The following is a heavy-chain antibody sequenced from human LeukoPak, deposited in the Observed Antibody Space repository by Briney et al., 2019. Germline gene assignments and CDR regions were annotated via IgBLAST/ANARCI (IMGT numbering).Heavy chain of an antibody. V-gene: IGHV3-53*01. CDR1: GFTVSTSY. J-gene: IGHJ4*02. CDR2: IYSGGST. D-gene: IGHD3-10*01. CDR3: ARGRDSGSYHLDY. Sequence: PGGSLRLSCAASGFTVSTSYMTWVRQTPGKGLEWVSLIYSGGSTYYADSVKGRFTISRDNSKNTLYLQMNSLRAEDTAVYYCARGRDSGSYHLDYWGQGTLVTVSS.